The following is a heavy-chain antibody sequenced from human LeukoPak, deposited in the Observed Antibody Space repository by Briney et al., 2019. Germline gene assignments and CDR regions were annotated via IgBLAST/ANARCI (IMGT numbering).Heavy chain of an antibody. V-gene: IGHV3-23*01. CDR2: ISGSGTST. D-gene: IGHD2-2*01. CDR1: GLTFSTYA. CDR3: ARAAYCSSTSCYRSYGLDV. J-gene: IGHJ6*02. Sequence: PGGSPRLSCAASGLTFSTYAMSWVRQAPGKGPEWVSVISGSGTSTYYADSVKGRFTISRDNSKNTLYLQMNSLRADDTAVFYCARAAYCSSTSCYRSYGLDVWGQGTTVTVSS.